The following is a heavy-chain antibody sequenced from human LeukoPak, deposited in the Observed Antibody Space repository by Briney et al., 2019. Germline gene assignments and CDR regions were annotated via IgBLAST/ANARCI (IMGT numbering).Heavy chain of an antibody. V-gene: IGHV1-24*01. CDR3: TAGPDCSSTSCLFEF. J-gene: IGHJ4*02. Sequence: GASVKVSCKVSGYMFTELPIHWVRQTPAIGLEWMGGFDPADGEPVHAKNFKDRLTMTEDTSTETAYMELRGLGSEDTAVYYCTAGPDCSSTSCLFEFWGQGTLVTVSS. CDR2: FDPADGEP. D-gene: IGHD2-2*01. CDR1: GYMFTELP.